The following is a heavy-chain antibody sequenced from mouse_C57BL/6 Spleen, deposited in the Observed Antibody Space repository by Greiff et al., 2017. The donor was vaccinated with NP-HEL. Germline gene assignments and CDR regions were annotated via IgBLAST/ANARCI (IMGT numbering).Heavy chain of an antibody. CDR3: ARYYGNYVYWYFDV. V-gene: IGHV7-3*01. D-gene: IGHD2-1*01. Sequence: EVQLVESGGGLVQPGGSLSLSCAASGFTFTDYYMSWVRQPPGKALEWLGFIRNKANGYTTEYSASVKGRFTISRDNSQSILYLQMNALRAEDSATYYCARYYGNYVYWYFDVWGTGTTVTVSS. CDR1: GFTFTDYY. J-gene: IGHJ1*03. CDR2: IRNKANGYTT.